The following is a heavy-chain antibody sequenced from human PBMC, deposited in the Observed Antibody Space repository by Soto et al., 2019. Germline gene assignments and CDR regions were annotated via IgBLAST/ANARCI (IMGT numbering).Heavy chain of an antibody. CDR3: VRTTVDGSGSFYF. CDR2: ISVHNGNT. CDR1: GYNFINYG. V-gene: IGHV1-18*01. J-gene: IGHJ4*02. Sequence: QVQLVQSGAEVKKPGASVRVSCKASGYNFINYGITWVRQAPGRGLEWMGWISVHNGNTNFAQKFQDRVTMTTDTSTSTAYMELGSLRIDDTAVYYCVRTTVDGSGSFYFWGQGTLVTVSS. D-gene: IGHD3-10*01.